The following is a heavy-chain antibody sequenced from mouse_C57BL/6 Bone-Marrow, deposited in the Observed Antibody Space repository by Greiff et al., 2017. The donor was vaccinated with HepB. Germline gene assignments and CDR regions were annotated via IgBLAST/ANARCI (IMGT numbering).Heavy chain of an antibody. CDR2: IRLKSDNYAT. J-gene: IGHJ3*01. V-gene: IGHV6-3*01. CDR3: TEVTWCAY. CDR1: GFTFSNYW. D-gene: IGHD2-12*01. Sequence: EVKLMESGGGLVQPGGSMKLSCVASGFTFSNYWMNWVRQSPEKGLEWVAQIRLKSDNYATHYAESVKGRFTISRDDSKSSVYLQMNNLRAEDTGIYYCTEVTWCAYWGQGTLVTVSA.